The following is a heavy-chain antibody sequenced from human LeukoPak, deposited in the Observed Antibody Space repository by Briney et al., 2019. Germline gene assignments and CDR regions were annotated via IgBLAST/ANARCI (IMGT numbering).Heavy chain of an antibody. Sequence: PGGSLRLSCAASGFTFSSYSMNWVRQAPGKGLEWVSSISSSSSYIYYADSAKGRFTISRDNAKNSLYLQMNSLRAEDTAVYYCAREEGGYMVNFDYWGQGTLVTVSS. D-gene: IGHD5-12*01. J-gene: IGHJ4*02. CDR2: ISSSSSYI. CDR3: AREEGGYMVNFDY. CDR1: GFTFSSYS. V-gene: IGHV3-21*01.